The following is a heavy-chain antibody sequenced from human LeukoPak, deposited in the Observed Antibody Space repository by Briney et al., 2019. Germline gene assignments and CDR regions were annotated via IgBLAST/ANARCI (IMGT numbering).Heavy chain of an antibody. Sequence: GASVKVSCKASGGTFSSYAISWVRQAPGQGLEWMGGIIPIFGTANYAQKFQGRVTITTDESTSTAYMELSSLRSEDTAVYYCARRKYCGGDCYAFDIWCQGTMVTDSS. V-gene: IGHV1-69*05. CDR2: IIPIFGTA. CDR3: ARRKYCGGDCYAFDI. D-gene: IGHD2-21*02. CDR1: GGTFSSYA. J-gene: IGHJ3*02.